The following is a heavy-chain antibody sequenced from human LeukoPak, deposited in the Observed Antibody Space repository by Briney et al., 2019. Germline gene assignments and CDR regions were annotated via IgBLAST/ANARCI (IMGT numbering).Heavy chain of an antibody. J-gene: IGHJ4*02. CDR1: GFTFSSYG. CDR2: ISGSGGST. CDR3: AKDLLRITMVRGVIIGPQLVY. D-gene: IGHD3-10*01. V-gene: IGHV3-23*01. Sequence: GGSLRLSCAASGFTFSSYGMSWVRQAPGKGLEWVSAISGSGGSTYYADSVKGRFTISRDNSKNTLYLQMNSLRAEDTAVYYCAKDLLRITMVRGVIIGPQLVYWGQGTLVTVSS.